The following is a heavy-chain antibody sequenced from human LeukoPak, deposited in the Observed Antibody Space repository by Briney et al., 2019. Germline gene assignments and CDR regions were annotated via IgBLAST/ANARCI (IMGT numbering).Heavy chain of an antibody. Sequence: KSSETLSLTCTVSGGSISSYYWSWIRQPAGKGLEWIGRTYTSGSTNYNPSLKSRVTMSVDTSKNQFSLKLSSVTAADTAVYYCARDLMGSEWWNYGGYFDYWGQGTLVTVSS. CDR3: ARDLMGSEWWNYGGYFDY. D-gene: IGHD1-7*01. V-gene: IGHV4-4*07. CDR2: TYTSGST. CDR1: GGSISSYY. J-gene: IGHJ4*02.